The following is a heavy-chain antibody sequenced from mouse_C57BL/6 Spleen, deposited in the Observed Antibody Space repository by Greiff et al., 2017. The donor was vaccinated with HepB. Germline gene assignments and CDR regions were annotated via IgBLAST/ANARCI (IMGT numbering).Heavy chain of an antibody. CDR2: IYPGGGYT. Sequence: QVQLQQSGAELVRPGTSVKMSCKASGYTFTNYWIGWAKQRPGHGLEWIGDIYPGGGYTNYNEKFKGKATLTADKSSSTAYMQFSSLTSEDSAIYYCASGYYYGSKGGYYAMDYWGKGTSVTVSS. CDR1: GYTFTNYW. D-gene: IGHD1-1*01. V-gene: IGHV1-63*01. CDR3: ASGYYYGSKGGYYAMDY. J-gene: IGHJ4*01.